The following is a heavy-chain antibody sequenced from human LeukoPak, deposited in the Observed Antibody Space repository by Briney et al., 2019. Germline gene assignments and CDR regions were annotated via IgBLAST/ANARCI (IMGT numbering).Heavy chain of an antibody. J-gene: IGHJ3*02. V-gene: IGHV4-59*01. CDR3: ASTGYCSGGSCFRGPFDI. CDR1: GGSLSSYY. D-gene: IGHD2-15*01. Sequence: SETLSLTCTVSGGSLSSYYWSWIRQPPGKGLEWIGYIYYSGSTNYNPSLKSRVTISVDTSKNQFSLKLSSVTAADTAVYYCASTGYCSGGSCFRGPFDIWGQGTVVTVSS. CDR2: IYYSGST.